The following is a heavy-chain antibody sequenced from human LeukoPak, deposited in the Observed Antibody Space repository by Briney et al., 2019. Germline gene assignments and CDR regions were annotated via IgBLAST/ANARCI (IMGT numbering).Heavy chain of an antibody. D-gene: IGHD2-21*01. CDR1: GYTFTNYW. CDR3: ATARPHRGFDV. J-gene: IGHJ3*01. V-gene: IGHV5-51*01. Sequence: GESLKISCKGSGYTFTNYWIGWVRQMPGKGLEWMGTIYPGDSDTRSSPSFQGQVTISADKSITTAYLPWGSLKASDTAMYFCATARPHRGFDVWGQGTMVTVSS. CDR2: IYPGDSDT.